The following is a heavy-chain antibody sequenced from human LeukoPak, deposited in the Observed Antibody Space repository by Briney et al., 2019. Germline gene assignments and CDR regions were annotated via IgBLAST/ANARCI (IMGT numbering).Heavy chain of an antibody. Sequence: ASVKVSCKASGYTFTGYYMHWVRQAPGQGLEWMGWINPNSGGTNYAQKFQGRVTMTRDTSISTAYMELSRLRSDDTAVYYCARVWSRYYDSSGPFDYWGQGTLVTVSS. D-gene: IGHD3-22*01. CDR1: GYTFTGYY. J-gene: IGHJ4*02. V-gene: IGHV1-2*02. CDR2: INPNSGGT. CDR3: ARVWSRYYDSSGPFDY.